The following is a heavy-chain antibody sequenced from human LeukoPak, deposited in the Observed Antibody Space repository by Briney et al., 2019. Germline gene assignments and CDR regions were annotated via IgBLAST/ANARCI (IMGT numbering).Heavy chain of an antibody. CDR1: GFTFSSNW. Sequence: QPGGSLRLSCAASGFTFSSNWMTWVRQAPGKGLEWVANIKPDGTVQNYVASVKGRFTISRDNAKNSLYLQMNSLGVEDTAVYYCARSNWGPDSWGQGTLVTVSS. V-gene: IGHV3-7*01. CDR2: IKPDGTVQ. CDR3: ARSNWGPDS. D-gene: IGHD7-27*01. J-gene: IGHJ4*02.